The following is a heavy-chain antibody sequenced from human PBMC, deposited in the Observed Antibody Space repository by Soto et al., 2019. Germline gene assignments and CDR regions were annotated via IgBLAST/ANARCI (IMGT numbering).Heavy chain of an antibody. V-gene: IGHV3-23*01. CDR3: AKAHWGQGDWPFDY. CDR2: ISGSGGGT. CDR1: RFTFSNYA. D-gene: IGHD2-21*02. Sequence: GGSLRLSCAASRFTFSNYAMSWVRQAPGKGLEWVSGISGSGGGTSYADSVKGRFTISRDNSRNTLYLQMNSLRAEDTAVYYCAKAHWGQGDWPFDYWGQGTLVTVSS. J-gene: IGHJ4*02.